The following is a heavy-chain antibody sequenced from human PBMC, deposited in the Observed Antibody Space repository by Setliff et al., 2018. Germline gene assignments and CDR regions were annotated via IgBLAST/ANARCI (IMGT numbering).Heavy chain of an antibody. J-gene: IGHJ4*02. CDR3: ARGRNVASRLLDS. Sequence: SETLSLTCTVSGGSISSHYWSWIRQPPGKGLEWIGYIYYSGTTNYIPSLKSRVTISLDTSKNQFSLKLISMIAADTAVYYCARGRNVASRLLDSWGQGTPVTVSS. V-gene: IGHV4-59*11. CDR2: IYYSGTT. D-gene: IGHD6-6*01. CDR1: GGSISSHY.